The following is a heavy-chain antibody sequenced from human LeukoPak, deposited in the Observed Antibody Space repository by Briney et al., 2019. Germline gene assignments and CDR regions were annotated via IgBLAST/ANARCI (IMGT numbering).Heavy chain of an antibody. CDR1: GYTFTSYY. CDR2: INPSGGST. Sequence: ASVKVSCKASGYTFTSYYMHWVRQAPGQGLEWMGIINPSGGSTSYAQKFQGRVTMTRDTSTSTVYMELSSLRSEDTAVYYCATSRAPYSYGWRLFDYWGQGTLVTVSS. CDR3: ATSRAPYSYGWRLFDY. J-gene: IGHJ4*02. D-gene: IGHD5-18*01. V-gene: IGHV1-46*01.